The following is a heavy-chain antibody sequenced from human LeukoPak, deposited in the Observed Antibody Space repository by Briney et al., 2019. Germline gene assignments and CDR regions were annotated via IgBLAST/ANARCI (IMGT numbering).Heavy chain of an antibody. D-gene: IGHD4-23*01. V-gene: IGHV4-39*07. CDR2: IYYSGRT. Sequence: SETLSLTCPVSGGSITSSSYYWGWIRQPPGKGLEWIGSIYYSGRTYYNSSLKGRVSILLDTSRNQFSLNLRSVTAADTAVYYCARGPTTVVTLDYWGRGTLVTVSS. J-gene: IGHJ4*02. CDR1: GGSITSSSYY. CDR3: ARGPTTVVTLDY.